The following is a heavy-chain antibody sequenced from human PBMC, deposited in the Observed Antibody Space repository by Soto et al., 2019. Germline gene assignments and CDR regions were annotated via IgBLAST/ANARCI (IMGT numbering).Heavy chain of an antibody. CDR1: GYTFTSYD. V-gene: IGHV1-8*01. CDR3: ARDPHRPYDSSGYYYGY. J-gene: IGHJ4*02. D-gene: IGHD3-22*01. CDR2: MNPNRGKA. Sequence: GASVKVSCKASGYTFTSYDINWVRQATGQGLEWMGRMNPNRGKASYAQKFQGRVTMTRDNSMSTAYMELSSLRSEDTAVYYCARDPHRPYDSSGYYYGYWGQGTLVTVSS.